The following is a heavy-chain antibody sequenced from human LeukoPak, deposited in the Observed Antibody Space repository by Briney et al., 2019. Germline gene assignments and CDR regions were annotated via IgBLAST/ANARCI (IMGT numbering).Heavy chain of an antibody. V-gene: IGHV3-23*01. D-gene: IGHD2-8*01. CDR1: GFTFSNYI. Sequence: GGSLRLSCAASGFTFSNYIMSWVRQAPGKGLEWVSSISGSSVTTSYADSLKGRFSISRGNSKNTLYLQMNSLRAEDTAVYYCAKRDTTGPYYFDYWGQGTMVTVSS. CDR3: AKRDTTGPYYFDY. CDR2: ISGSSVTT. J-gene: IGHJ4*02.